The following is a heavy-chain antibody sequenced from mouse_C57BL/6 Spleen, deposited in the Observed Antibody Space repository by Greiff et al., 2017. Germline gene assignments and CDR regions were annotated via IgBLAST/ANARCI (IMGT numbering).Heavy chain of an antibody. CDR3: ARPSSGYGFAY. J-gene: IGHJ3*01. Sequence: QVQLQQPGAELVRPGTSVKLSCKASGYTFTSYWMHWVKQRPGQGLEWIGVIDPSDSYTNYNQKFKGKATLTVDTSSRTAYMQLSSLTSEDSAVYYCARPSSGYGFAYWGQGTLVTVSA. D-gene: IGHD3-2*02. CDR1: GYTFTSYW. CDR2: IDPSDSYT. V-gene: IGHV1-59*01.